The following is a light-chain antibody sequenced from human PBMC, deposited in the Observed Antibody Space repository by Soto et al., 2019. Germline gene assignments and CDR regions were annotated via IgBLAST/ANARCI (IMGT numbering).Light chain of an antibody. CDR1: SSDVGGYNY. CDR3: SSYTISNTLPFV. V-gene: IGLV2-14*03. J-gene: IGLJ1*01. CDR2: EVS. Sequence: QSVLTQPASVSGSPGQSITISCTGTSSDVGGYNYVSWFQQHPGKAPKLKIYEVSNRPSGVSNRFSGSKSGYTASLTISELQAEDEADYYCSSYTISNTLPFVFGTGTKVTVL.